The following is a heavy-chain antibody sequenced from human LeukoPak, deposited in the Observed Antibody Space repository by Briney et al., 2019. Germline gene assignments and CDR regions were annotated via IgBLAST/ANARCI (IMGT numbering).Heavy chain of an antibody. CDR3: AKAGITMVRGVIVDAFDI. D-gene: IGHD3-10*01. J-gene: IGHJ3*02. CDR1: GGSISSGGYS. CDR2: IYHSGST. V-gene: IGHV4-30-2*01. Sequence: PSQTLSLTCAVSGGSISSGGYSWSWIRQPPGKGLEWIGYIYHSGSTYYNPSPKSRVTISVDRSKNQFSLKLSSVTAADTAVYYCAKAGITMVRGVIVDAFDIWGQGTMVTVSS.